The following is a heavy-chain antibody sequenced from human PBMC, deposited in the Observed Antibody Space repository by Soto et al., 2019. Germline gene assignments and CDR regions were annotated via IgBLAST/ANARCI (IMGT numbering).Heavy chain of an antibody. V-gene: IGHV4-34*01. CDR2: INHSGST. J-gene: IGHJ4*02. CDR1: GGSFSGYY. D-gene: IGHD3-16*01. CDR3: AIGEGGRFDY. Sequence: QVQLQQWGAGLLKPSETLSLTCAVYGGSFSGYYWSWIRQPPGKGLEWIGEINHSGSTNYNPSLKSRVTISVDTSNNQFSLKLSSVTAADTAVYYCAIGEGGRFDYWGQGTLVTVSS.